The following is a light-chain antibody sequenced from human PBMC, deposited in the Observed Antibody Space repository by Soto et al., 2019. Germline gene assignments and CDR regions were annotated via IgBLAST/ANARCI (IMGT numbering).Light chain of an antibody. CDR3: QQRSNWPSIT. J-gene: IGKJ5*01. CDR1: QSVSSF. Sequence: EIILTQSPSTLSLSPGERATLSCRASQSVSSFLAWYQQKPGQAPRLLIFDASTRATGIPARFSGSGYGTDFTLTISSLEPEDFAVYYCQQRSNWPSITFGQGTRLEIK. V-gene: IGKV3-11*01. CDR2: DAS.